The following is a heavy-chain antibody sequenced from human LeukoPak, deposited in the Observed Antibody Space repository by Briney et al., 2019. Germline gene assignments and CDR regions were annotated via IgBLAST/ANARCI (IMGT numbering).Heavy chain of an antibody. Sequence: SETLSLTCTVSGGSISSSSSYWGWLRQPPGKGLEWIGSIYYSGSTYYNPSLKSRVTISVDTSKNQFSLKLSSVTAADTAVYYCSHGYSYGYPLNYFDYWGQGTLVTVSS. CDR2: IYYSGST. CDR1: GGSISSSSSY. CDR3: SHGYSYGYPLNYFDY. D-gene: IGHD5-18*01. J-gene: IGHJ4*02. V-gene: IGHV4-39*01.